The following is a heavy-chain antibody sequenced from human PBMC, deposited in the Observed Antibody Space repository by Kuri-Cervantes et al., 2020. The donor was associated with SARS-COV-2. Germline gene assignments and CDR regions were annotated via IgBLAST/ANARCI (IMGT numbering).Heavy chain of an antibody. Sequence: GESLKISCAASGFTFSSYWMHWVRQAPGKGLEWVSAISGSGGSTYYADSVKGRFTISRDNSKNTLYLQMNSLRAEDTAVYYCAKHLPYTMIVVGAFDIWGQGTMVTVSS. CDR1: GFTFSSYW. D-gene: IGHD3-22*01. CDR2: ISGSGGST. CDR3: AKHLPYTMIVVGAFDI. J-gene: IGHJ3*02. V-gene: IGHV3-23*01.